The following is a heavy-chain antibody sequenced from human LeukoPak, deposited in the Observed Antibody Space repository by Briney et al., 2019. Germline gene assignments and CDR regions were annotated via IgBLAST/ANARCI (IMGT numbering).Heavy chain of an antibody. V-gene: IGHV3-7*01. Sequence: GGSLRLYCAASGFTFSSYWMSWVRQAPGKGLEWVANIKQDGSEKYYVDSVKGRFTISRDNAKNSLYLQMNSLRAEDTAVYYCARAMYYYDSSGYWVSSYYFDYWGQGTLVTVSS. J-gene: IGHJ4*02. CDR1: GFTFSSYW. CDR3: ARAMYYYDSSGYWVSSYYFDY. CDR2: IKQDGSEK. D-gene: IGHD3-22*01.